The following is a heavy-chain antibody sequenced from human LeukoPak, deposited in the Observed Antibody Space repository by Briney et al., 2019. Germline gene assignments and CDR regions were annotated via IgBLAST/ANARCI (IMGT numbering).Heavy chain of an antibody. J-gene: IGHJ5*01. Sequence: PGGSLRLSCAASGFMFSTYWMSWVRQAPGKGLEWVATIKPDGSEKYYVDSVTGRFTISRDNAKNSLSLQMSSLRAEDTAVYYCARARLDSWGQGSLVPVSS. V-gene: IGHV3-7*01. CDR3: ARARLDS. CDR1: GFMFSTYW. CDR2: IKPDGSEK.